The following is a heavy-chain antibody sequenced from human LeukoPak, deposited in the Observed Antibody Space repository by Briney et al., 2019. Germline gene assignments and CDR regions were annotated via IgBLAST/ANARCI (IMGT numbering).Heavy chain of an antibody. CDR1: GFTFSSYA. CDR2: ISYDGSNK. Sequence: PGGSLRLSCAASGFTFSSYAMHWVRQAPGKGLEWVAVISYDGSNKYYADSVKGRFTISRDNSKNTLYLQMNSLRAEDTAVYYCARDLGETQLRSSSFDYWGQGTLVTVSS. J-gene: IGHJ4*02. CDR3: ARDLGETQLRSSSFDY. D-gene: IGHD5-18*01. V-gene: IGHV3-30*04.